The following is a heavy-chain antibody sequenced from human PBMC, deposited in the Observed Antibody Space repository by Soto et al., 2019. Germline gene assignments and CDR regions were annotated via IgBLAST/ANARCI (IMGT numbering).Heavy chain of an antibody. V-gene: IGHV3-11*01. J-gene: IGHJ6*03. Sequence: GGALRLSCAASGFTFSDYYISWIRQAPGKGLEWVSYISSSGSTIYYADSVRGRFTISRDTAKNSLYLQMTSLRAEDTAVYYCAKGHYYYYMDVWGKGTTVTVSS. CDR1: GFTFSDYY. CDR3: AKGHYYYYMDV. CDR2: ISSSGSTI.